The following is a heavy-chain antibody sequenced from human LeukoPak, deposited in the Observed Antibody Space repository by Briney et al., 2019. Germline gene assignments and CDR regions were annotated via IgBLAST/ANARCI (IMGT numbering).Heavy chain of an antibody. CDR1: GYTFTSYD. Sequence: ASVKVSCKASGYTFTSYDINWVRQATGQGREWMGWMNPNSGNTGYAQKFQGRVTMTRNTSISTAYMELSSLRSEDTAVYYCARGRGSSWPPLFDYWGQGTLVTVSS. CDR2: MNPNSGNT. CDR3: ARGRGSSWPPLFDY. D-gene: IGHD6-13*01. J-gene: IGHJ4*02. V-gene: IGHV1-8*01.